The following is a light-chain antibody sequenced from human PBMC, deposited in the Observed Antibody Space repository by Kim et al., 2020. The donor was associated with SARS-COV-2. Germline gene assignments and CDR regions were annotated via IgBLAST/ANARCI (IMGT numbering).Light chain of an antibody. V-gene: IGLV2-11*01. CDR3: CSFAGTSTHLV. CDR1: STDVGAYNY. CDR2: DVT. J-gene: IGLJ1*01. Sequence: QSALTQPRSVSGSPGQSVTISCTGTSTDVGAYNYVSWYQEHPGKAPKLIIYDVTKRPSGVPDRFSGSKSGNTASLTISGLQAEDEATYSCCSFAGTSTHLVFGTRTKVTVL.